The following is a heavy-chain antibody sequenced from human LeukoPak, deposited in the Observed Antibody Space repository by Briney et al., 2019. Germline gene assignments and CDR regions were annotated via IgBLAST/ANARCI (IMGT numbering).Heavy chain of an antibody. Sequence: KRGESLQISCKGSGYSFTSYWIGWVRQMPGKGLEWMGIIYPGDSHTRYSPSFQGQVTISADKSISTAYLQWSSLKASDTAMYYCARHCSSTSCYRDYWGQGTLVTVSS. V-gene: IGHV5-51*01. CDR3: ARHCSSTSCYRDY. CDR2: IYPGDSHT. CDR1: GYSFTSYW. J-gene: IGHJ4*02. D-gene: IGHD2-2*02.